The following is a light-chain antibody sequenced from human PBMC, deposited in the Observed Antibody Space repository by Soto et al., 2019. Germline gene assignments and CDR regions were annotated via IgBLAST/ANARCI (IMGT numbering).Light chain of an antibody. Sequence: EIVLTQSPGTLSLSPGERATLSCRASQSVSSSYLAWYQQKPGQAPRLLIYGASSRATGIPDRFSGSGSGTDFTLTISRLEPEDFAVYYCQQYGRTFGQWTKLEIK. J-gene: IGKJ2*01. CDR1: QSVSSSY. CDR2: GAS. V-gene: IGKV3-20*01. CDR3: QQYGRT.